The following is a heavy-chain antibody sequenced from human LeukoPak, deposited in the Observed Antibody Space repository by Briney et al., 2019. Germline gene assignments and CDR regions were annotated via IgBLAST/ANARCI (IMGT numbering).Heavy chain of an antibody. CDR3: GMSGDRVPLQDDVFDV. CDR1: GYSFTSYC. V-gene: IGHV5-51*01. Sequence: GESLKISGKVSGYSFTSYCIGWVRQMPGKGLEWMGIIYPGDSGPTYSPSFQGQVTISVDKSISTAYLQWNSLQASDTAMYYCGMSGDRVPLQDDVFDVWGQGTMVTVST. CDR2: IYPGDSGP. D-gene: IGHD1-26*01. J-gene: IGHJ3*01.